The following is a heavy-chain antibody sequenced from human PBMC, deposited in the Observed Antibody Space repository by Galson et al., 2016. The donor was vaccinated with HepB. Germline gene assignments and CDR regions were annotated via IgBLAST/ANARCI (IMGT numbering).Heavy chain of an antibody. Sequence: SVKVSCKASGYTFTNYAMNWVRQAPGQGLEWMGWINTNTGKPTYAQGFTGRFVFPLDTSVSTAYLQISSLKAEDTAVYYCARDQSGHCSSSSCYSVYGMDVWGQGTTVTVSS. CDR1: GYTFTNYA. CDR2: INTNTGKP. V-gene: IGHV7-4-1*02. J-gene: IGHJ6*02. CDR3: ARDQSGHCSSSSCYSVYGMDV. D-gene: IGHD2-2*01.